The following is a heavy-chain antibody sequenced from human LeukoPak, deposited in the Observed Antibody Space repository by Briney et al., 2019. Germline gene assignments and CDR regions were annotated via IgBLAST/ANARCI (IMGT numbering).Heavy chain of an antibody. CDR3: ARGSSSSWYGWVSNWFDP. CDR2: IYYSGST. CDR1: GGSISSYY. J-gene: IGHJ5*02. D-gene: IGHD6-13*01. V-gene: IGHV4-59*01. Sequence: SETLSLTCTVSGGSISSYYWSWIRQPPGKGLEWIGYIYYSGSTNYSPSLKSRVTISVDTSKNQFSLKLSSVTAADTAVYYCARGSSSSWYGWVSNWFDPWGQGTLVTVSS.